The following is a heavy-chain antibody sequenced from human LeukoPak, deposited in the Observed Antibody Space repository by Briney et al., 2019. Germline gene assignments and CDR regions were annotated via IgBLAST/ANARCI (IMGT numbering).Heavy chain of an antibody. J-gene: IGHJ4*02. Sequence: LGTLSLTRTVSGGFISSDYWSWVRQPRAKGLAWIGHMYYSGSTNYNPSVESRVTISIDTSKNQFSLKLSFVTAADTAVYYCARVITAARFDRWGQGTLVTVSS. CDR1: GGFISSDY. CDR3: ARVITAARFDR. D-gene: IGHD6-13*01. V-gene: IGHV4-59*01. CDR2: MYYSGST.